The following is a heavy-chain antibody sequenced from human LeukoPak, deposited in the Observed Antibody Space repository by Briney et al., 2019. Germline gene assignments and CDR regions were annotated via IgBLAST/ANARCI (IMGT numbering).Heavy chain of an antibody. V-gene: IGHV3-23*01. CDR1: GLAFTSYT. J-gene: IGHJ4*02. D-gene: IGHD3-10*01. Sequence: PVRSLRLSCAASGLAFTSYTMSWVCQTPGKRLWRVSAICVTVDSTYYADSVKGRFTISRDNSKNTLFLQMNSLRAEDTAVYYCARDSTYYYDPGSSGPHYFDNWGQGTLVTVSS. CDR2: ICVTVDST. CDR3: ARDSTYYYDPGSSGPHYFDN.